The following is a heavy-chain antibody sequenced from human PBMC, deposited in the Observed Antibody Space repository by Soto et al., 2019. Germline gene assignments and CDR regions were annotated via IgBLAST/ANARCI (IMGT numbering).Heavy chain of an antibody. V-gene: IGHV3-33*01. Sequence: QVQLVESGGGVVQPGRSLRLSCAASGFTFSSYGMHWVRQAPGKGLEWVAVIWYDGSNKYYADSVKGRFTISRDNSKNTLYLQMNSLRAEDTAVYYCARDVAHCSGGSCYSYYGMDVWGQGTTVTVSS. J-gene: IGHJ6*02. CDR1: GFTFSSYG. CDR3: ARDVAHCSGGSCYSYYGMDV. D-gene: IGHD2-15*01. CDR2: IWYDGSNK.